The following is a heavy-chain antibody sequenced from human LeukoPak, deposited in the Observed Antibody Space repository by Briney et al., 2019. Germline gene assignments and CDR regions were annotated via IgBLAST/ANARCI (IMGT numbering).Heavy chain of an antibody. Sequence: SETLSLTCTVSGGSISSYYWSWIRQPPGKGLEWIGYIYYSGSTNYNPSLKSRVTISVDTSKNQFSLKLSSVTAADTAVYYCARGGLLWFGELGAFDIWGQGTMVTVSS. V-gene: IGHV4-59*01. CDR1: GGSISSYY. D-gene: IGHD3-10*01. CDR2: IYYSGST. CDR3: ARGGLLWFGELGAFDI. J-gene: IGHJ3*02.